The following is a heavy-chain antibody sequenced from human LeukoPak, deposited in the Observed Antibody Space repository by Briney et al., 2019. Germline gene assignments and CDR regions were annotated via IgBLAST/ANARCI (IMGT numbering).Heavy chain of an antibody. Sequence: PSETLSLTCAVYGGSFSGYYWSWIRQPPGEGLEWIGEINHSGSTNYNPSLKSRVTISVDTSKNQFSLKLSSVTAADTAVYYCARLAAPTVAGVFDYWGQGTLVTVSS. D-gene: IGHD6-13*01. V-gene: IGHV4-34*01. CDR3: ARLAAPTVAGVFDY. CDR2: INHSGST. J-gene: IGHJ4*02. CDR1: GGSFSGYY.